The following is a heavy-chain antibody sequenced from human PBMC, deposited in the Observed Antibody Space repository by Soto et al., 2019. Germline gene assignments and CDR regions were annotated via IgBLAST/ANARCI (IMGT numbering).Heavy chain of an antibody. CDR1: GYTFTSYA. V-gene: IGHV1-3*01. CDR3: ARAKAMVRGVDHFDY. J-gene: IGHJ4*02. CDR2: INAGNGNT. D-gene: IGHD3-10*01. Sequence: GASVKVSCKASGYTFTSYAMHWVRQAPGQRLEWMGWINAGNGNTKYSQKFQGRVTITRDTSASTAYMELSSLRSEDTAVYYCARAKAMVRGVDHFDYWGQGTLVTVSS.